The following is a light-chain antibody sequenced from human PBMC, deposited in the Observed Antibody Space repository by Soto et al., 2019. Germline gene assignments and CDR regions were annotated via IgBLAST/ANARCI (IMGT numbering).Light chain of an antibody. Sequence: QSVLTQPPSASGTPGQRVTISCSGSSSNIGSNYGYWYQQLPGTAPKLLIYRNNQRPAGVPDLFSCSKSGTSASLAVSGLRSEDEADYYCAAWDDSLSGPVFGGGTQLTVL. CDR3: AAWDDSLSGPV. CDR1: SSNIGSNY. CDR2: RNN. V-gene: IGLV1-47*01. J-gene: IGLJ3*02.